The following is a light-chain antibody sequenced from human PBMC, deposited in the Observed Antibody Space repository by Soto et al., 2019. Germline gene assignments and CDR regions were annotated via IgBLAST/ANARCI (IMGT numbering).Light chain of an antibody. Sequence: DLQMTQSPYTLSASVGDRVTITCRASQSINTWLAWYHQKPGKASKDLMYEASSLESGVPSRFSGSGVGTEFTLTFGSLQPDDLASYYCQHYHSYPISFGQGTRLEIK. V-gene: IGKV1-5*01. CDR2: EAS. CDR3: QHYHSYPIS. J-gene: IGKJ5*01. CDR1: QSINTW.